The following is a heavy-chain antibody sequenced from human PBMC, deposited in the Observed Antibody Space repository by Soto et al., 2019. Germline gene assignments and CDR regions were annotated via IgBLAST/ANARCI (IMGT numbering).Heavy chain of an antibody. CDR1: GGTFSSYA. J-gene: IGHJ4*02. Sequence: QVQLVQSGAEVKKPGSSVKVSCKASGGTFSSYAISWVRQAPGQGLEWMGGIIPIFGTANYAQKFQGRVTITADESTSTAYMELSSLRPEDTAVYYCASEQGYCSGGSCYASGGMDVWGQGTLVTVSS. CDR2: IIPIFGTA. V-gene: IGHV1-69*01. D-gene: IGHD2-15*01. CDR3: ASEQGYCSGGSCYASGGMDV.